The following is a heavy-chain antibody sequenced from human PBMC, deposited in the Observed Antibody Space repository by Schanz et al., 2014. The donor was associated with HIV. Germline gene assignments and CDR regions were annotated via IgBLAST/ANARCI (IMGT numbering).Heavy chain of an antibody. V-gene: IGHV3-23*01. CDR1: FFLFSSHA. CDR2: ISISGETT. CDR3: AKGYDWYTRSTGDY. Sequence: EVQLLESFFFMVQPGDSLLLSFSVSFFLFSSHAMTWVRQAPGKGLEWVSGISISGETTYYADSVKGRFTISRDNSENTLYLQMNSLRVEDTALYYCAKGYDWYTRSTGDYWGQGTLVTVSS. J-gene: IGHJ4*02. D-gene: IGHD6-13*01.